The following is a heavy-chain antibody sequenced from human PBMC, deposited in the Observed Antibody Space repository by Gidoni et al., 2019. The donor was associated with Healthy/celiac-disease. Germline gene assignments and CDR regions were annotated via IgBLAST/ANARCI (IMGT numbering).Heavy chain of an antibody. D-gene: IGHD3-16*01. V-gene: IGHV4-39*01. CDR3: AWGSGFSDAFDI. CDR1: GGSISSSSYY. J-gene: IGHJ3*02. CDR2: IYYSGRT. Sequence: QLQLPESGPGLVKPSETLSLTCTVSGGSISSSSYYWGWIRQPPGKGLEWIGSIYYSGRTYYNPSLKSRVTISVDTSKNQCSLKLSSVTAADTAVYYCAWGSGFSDAFDIWGQGTMVTVSS.